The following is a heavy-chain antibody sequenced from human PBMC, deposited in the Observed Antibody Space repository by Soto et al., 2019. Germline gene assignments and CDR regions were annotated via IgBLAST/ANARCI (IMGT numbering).Heavy chain of an antibody. D-gene: IGHD3-22*01. CDR1: GFTFSSFA. V-gene: IGHV3-30-3*01. J-gene: IGHJ4*02. CDR3: ARAYDSSMNDFDY. Sequence: QVQLVESGGGRVQPGRSLRLSCAASGFTFSSFAIHWVRQAPGKGLEWVSRISYDGSNKYYADSVKGRFTISRDNSKNTLYLQMNSLRAEDTAVYYCARAYDSSMNDFDYWGQGTLVTVSS. CDR2: ISYDGSNK.